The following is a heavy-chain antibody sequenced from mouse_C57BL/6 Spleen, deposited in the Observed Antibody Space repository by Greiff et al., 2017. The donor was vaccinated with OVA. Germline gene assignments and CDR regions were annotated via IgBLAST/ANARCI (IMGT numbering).Heavy chain of an antibody. Sequence: QVQLQQPGAELVKPGASVKLSCKASGYTFTSYWMQWVKQRPGQGLEWIGEIDPSDSYPNYNQKFKGKATLTVDPSSSTAYMQLSSLASEDSAVYYCARRGKGFDYWGQGTTLTVSS. J-gene: IGHJ2*01. V-gene: IGHV1-50*01. CDR2: IDPSDSYP. CDR1: GYTFTSYW. CDR3: ARRGKGFDY.